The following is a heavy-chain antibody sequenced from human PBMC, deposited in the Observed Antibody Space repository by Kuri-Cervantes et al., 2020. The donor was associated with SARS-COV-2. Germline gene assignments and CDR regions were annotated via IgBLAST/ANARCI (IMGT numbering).Heavy chain of an antibody. Sequence: GGSLRLSCAASGFTFSNAWMSWVRQAPGKGLEWVGRIKSKTDGGTTDYAAPVKGRFTISRDDSKNTLYLQMNSLRAEDTAVYYCARVKSEYQLPWEFWFDPWGQGTLVTVSS. V-gene: IGHV3-15*01. D-gene: IGHD2-2*01. CDR1: GFTFSNAW. CDR3: ARVKSEYQLPWEFWFDP. CDR2: IKSKTDGGTT. J-gene: IGHJ5*02.